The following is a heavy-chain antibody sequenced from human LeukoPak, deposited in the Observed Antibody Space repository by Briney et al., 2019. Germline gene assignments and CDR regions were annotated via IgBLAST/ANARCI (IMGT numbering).Heavy chain of an antibody. J-gene: IGHJ3*02. CDR1: GYSISSGYY. V-gene: IGHV4-38-2*02. CDR3: ARGGWELRAFDI. D-gene: IGHD1-26*01. Sequence: SETLSLTCTVSGYSISSGYYWGWIRQPPGKGLEWIGNIYHSGRTYDNPSLKSRVTISVDTSKNQFSLKLSSVTAADTAVYYCARGGWELRAFDIWGQGTMVTVSS. CDR2: IYHSGRT.